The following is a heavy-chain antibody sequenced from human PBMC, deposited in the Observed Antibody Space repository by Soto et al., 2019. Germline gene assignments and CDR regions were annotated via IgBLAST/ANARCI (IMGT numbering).Heavy chain of an antibody. CDR2: IYDSGST. D-gene: IGHD5-18*01. CDR3: ARGRIQLWYPFDY. J-gene: IGHJ4*02. Sequence: PSETRSLTWAVSGGSTSSYYRSWIRQPPGKGLEWIGYIYDSGSTNSNPSLKRRVTISVDTSKNQFSLKLSSVTAADTAVYYCARGRIQLWYPFDYWGQGTLVTVS. V-gene: IGHV4-59*13. CDR1: GGSTSSYY.